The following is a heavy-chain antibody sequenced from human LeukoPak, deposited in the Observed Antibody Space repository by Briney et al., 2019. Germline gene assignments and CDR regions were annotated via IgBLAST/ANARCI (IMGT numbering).Heavy chain of an antibody. CDR2: ISSSSSYI. CDR3: SVAGTRPFDY. Sequence: GGSLRLSCAAFGFTFSSYSMNWVGKAPGKGLEWVSSISSSSSYIYYADSVKGRFTISRDNAKNSLYLQMNSLRAEDTAVYYCSVAGTRPFDYWGQGTLVTVSS. V-gene: IGHV3-21*01. CDR1: GFTFSSYS. J-gene: IGHJ4*02. D-gene: IGHD6-19*01.